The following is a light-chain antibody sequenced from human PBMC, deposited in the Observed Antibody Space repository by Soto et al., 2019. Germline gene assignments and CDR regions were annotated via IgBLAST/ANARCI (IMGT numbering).Light chain of an antibody. CDR1: SSDIGRYNY. CDR2: GVN. Sequence: QSALTRAPSASGSPGQSVSFSCTGTSSDIGRYNYVSWYQQHPGKAPKLMIFGVNKRPSGVPDRFSGSKSGNTASLTVSGLQAEDEADYFCSSFVGSNNFVFGTGTKVTVL. V-gene: IGLV2-8*01. CDR3: SSFVGSNNFV. J-gene: IGLJ1*01.